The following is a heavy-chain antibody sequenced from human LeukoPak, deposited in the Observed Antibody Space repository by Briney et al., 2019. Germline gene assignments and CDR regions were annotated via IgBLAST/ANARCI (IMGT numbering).Heavy chain of an antibody. V-gene: IGHV3-23*01. CDR2: ISGSGGST. D-gene: IGHD2-21*01. CDR3: AKDLGYCGGDCYGY. Sequence: GGSLRLSCAASGFTFSSYAMSWVRQAPGKGLEWVSAISGSGGSTYYADSVKGRFTISRDNSKSTLYLQMNSLRAEDTAVYYCAKDLGYCGGDCYGYWGQGTLVTVSS. J-gene: IGHJ4*02. CDR1: GFTFSSYA.